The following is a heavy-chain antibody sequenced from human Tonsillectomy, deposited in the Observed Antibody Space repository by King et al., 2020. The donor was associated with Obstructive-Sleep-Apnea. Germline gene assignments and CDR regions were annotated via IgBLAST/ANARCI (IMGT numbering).Heavy chain of an antibody. CDR1: GGSISSSSSY. J-gene: IGHJ3*02. Sequence: QLQESGPGLVKPSETLSLTCTVSGGSISSSSSYWGWIRQPPGKGLEWIGSLHYTGSTYYSPSLKIRVTISVDTSKKQFSLKLSSVTAADTAMFYCARARGDSNGWFHGAFDIWGQGTVVTVSS. CDR2: LHYTGST. D-gene: IGHD6-19*01. V-gene: IGHV4-39*07. CDR3: ARARGDSNGWFHGAFDI.